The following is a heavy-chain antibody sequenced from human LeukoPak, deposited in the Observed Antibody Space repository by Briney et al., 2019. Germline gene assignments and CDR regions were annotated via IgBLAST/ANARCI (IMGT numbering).Heavy chain of an antibody. V-gene: IGHV3-7*01. CDR3: ARSLRRSYYDSSGYDY. Sequence: GGSLRLSCTASGFTFSYYWMSWVRQAPGKGLEWVANIKQDGSEKYYVDSVKGRFTISRDNAKNSPYLQVNSLRAEDTAVYYCARSLRRSYYDSSGYDYWGQGTLVTVSS. J-gene: IGHJ4*02. CDR1: GFTFSYYW. D-gene: IGHD3-22*01. CDR2: IKQDGSEK.